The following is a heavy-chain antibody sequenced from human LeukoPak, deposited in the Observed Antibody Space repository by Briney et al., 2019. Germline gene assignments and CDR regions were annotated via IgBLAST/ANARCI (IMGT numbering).Heavy chain of an antibody. D-gene: IGHD6-13*01. CDR3: AKEGPVYSSSWVRPLDY. Sequence: RTGGPLRLSCAASGFTFSSYSMNGVRQAPGKGLEGISYISSGSTTIYYADSVKGRFTISRDNAKNSLYLQMNSLRAEDTAVYYCAKEGPVYSSSWVRPLDYWGQGTLVTVSS. V-gene: IGHV3-48*01. CDR2: ISSGSTTI. J-gene: IGHJ4*02. CDR1: GFTFSSYS.